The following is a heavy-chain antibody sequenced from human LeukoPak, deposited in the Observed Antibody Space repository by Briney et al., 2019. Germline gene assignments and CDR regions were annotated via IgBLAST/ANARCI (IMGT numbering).Heavy chain of an antibody. D-gene: IGHD5-12*01. CDR2: IHSGGTT. V-gene: IGHV3-66*01. Sequence: PGGSLRLSCAASGFTFSSYSMSWVRQAPGKGLEWVSSIHSGGTTFYADSVKGRFTISRDNSKNTLYLQMNSLRVEDTAVYYCARIILAQFDPWGQGTLVTVSS. J-gene: IGHJ5*02. CDR1: GFTFSSYS. CDR3: ARIILAQFDP.